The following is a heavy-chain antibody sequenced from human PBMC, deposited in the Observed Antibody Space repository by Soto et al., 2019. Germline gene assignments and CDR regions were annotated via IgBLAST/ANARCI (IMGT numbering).Heavy chain of an antibody. J-gene: IGHJ4*02. V-gene: IGHV1-69*04. CDR1: GGTFSSYT. Sequence: GASVKVSCKASGGTFSSYTISWVRQAPGQGLEWMGRIIPILGIANYAQKFQGRVTITADKSTSTAYMELSSLRSADTAVYYCARDSKEHPTLDYWGQGALVTVSS. CDR3: ARDSKEHPTLDY. CDR2: IIPILGIA.